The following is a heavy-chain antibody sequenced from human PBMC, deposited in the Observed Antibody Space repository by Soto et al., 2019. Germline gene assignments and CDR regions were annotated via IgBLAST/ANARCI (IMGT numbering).Heavy chain of an antibody. Sequence: ASVKVSCKASGYTFTSYAMHWVRQAPGQRLEGMGWINAGNGNTKYSQKFQGRVTITRDTSASTAYMELSSLRSEDTAVYYCARILYYYFWSGYYYGMDVWGQGTTVTVSS. CDR3: ARILYYYFWSGYYYGMDV. J-gene: IGHJ6*02. D-gene: IGHD3-3*01. CDR1: GYTFTSYA. CDR2: INAGNGNT. V-gene: IGHV1-3*01.